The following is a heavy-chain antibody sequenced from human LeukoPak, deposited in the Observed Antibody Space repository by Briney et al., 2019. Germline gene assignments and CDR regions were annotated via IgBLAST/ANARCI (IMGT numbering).Heavy chain of an antibody. CDR1: GFTFSNSA. V-gene: IGHV3-23*01. CDR3: AKDGSWGDHYFYFYIDV. J-gene: IGHJ6*03. D-gene: IGHD3-16*01. CDR2: VSASGHYT. Sequence: QTGGSLRLSCEGSGFTFSNSAMGWVRQAPGKGLEWVSGVSASGHYTYYADSAKGRFTISRDNSKNTLYLQMNSLRAEDTALYYCAKDGSWGDHYFYFYIDVWCKGTTVTVS.